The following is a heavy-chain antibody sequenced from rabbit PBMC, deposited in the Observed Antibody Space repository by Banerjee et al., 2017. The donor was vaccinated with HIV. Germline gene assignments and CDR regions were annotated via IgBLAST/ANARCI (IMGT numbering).Heavy chain of an antibody. CDR3: ARDYAGYIGYGYYFNL. D-gene: IGHD7-1*01. V-gene: IGHV1S43*01. CDR2: IGTNSGIT. J-gene: IGHJ4*01. Sequence: GGTLTLTCTASGIDFSSYYYMCWVRQAPGKGLEWIACIGTNSGITWYASWVNGRFTISRSTSLSTVDLKMTSLTAADTATYFCARDYAGYIGYGYYFNLWGQGTLVTVS. CDR1: GIDFSSYYY.